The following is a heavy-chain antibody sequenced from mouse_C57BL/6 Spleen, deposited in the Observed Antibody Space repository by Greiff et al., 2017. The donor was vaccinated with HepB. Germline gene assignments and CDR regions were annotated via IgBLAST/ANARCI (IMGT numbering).Heavy chain of an antibody. D-gene: IGHD4-1*01. CDR2: IRNKANGYTT. CDR3: ARSSLGPWFAY. V-gene: IGHV7-3*01. Sequence: EVHLVESGGGLVQPGGSLSLSCAASGFTFTDYYMSWVRQPPGKALEWLGFIRNKANGYTTEYSASVKGRFTISRDNSQSILYLQMNALRAEDSATYYCARSSLGPWFAYWGQGTLVTVSA. J-gene: IGHJ3*01. CDR1: GFTFTDYY.